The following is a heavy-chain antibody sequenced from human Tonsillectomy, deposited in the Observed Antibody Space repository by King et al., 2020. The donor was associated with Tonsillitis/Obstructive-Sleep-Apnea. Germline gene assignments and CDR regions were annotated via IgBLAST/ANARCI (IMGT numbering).Heavy chain of an antibody. J-gene: IGHJ2*01. CDR2: FYCGGST. D-gene: IGHD2-2*01. Sequence: VQLVESGGTLIQPGGSLRLSCAASGFTVSRNYMSWGRQAPGKGLEWISVFYCGGSTYYADSVKGRFTISRDNSENTLNLLLNSLRAEDTAVYYCARAPVVPASWYFDLWGRGTLVTVSS. CDR1: GFTVSRNY. V-gene: IGHV3-53*01. CDR3: ARAPVVPASWYFDL.